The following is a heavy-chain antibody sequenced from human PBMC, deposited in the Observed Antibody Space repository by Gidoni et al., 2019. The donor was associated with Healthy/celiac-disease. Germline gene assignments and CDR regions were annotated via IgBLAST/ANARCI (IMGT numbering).Heavy chain of an antibody. CDR3: ARDHEGGSYLEGVDY. J-gene: IGHJ4*02. CDR1: GFPFSSYN. D-gene: IGHD1-26*01. V-gene: IGHV3-21*01. Sequence: EVQLVESGVGLVKPGGSLRLSCAASGFPFSSYNMNWVRQAPGKGLEWVSSISSSSSYIHYADSVKGRFTISRDNAKNSLYLQMNSLRAEDTAVYYCARDHEGGSYLEGVDYWGQGTLVTVSS. CDR2: ISSSSSYI.